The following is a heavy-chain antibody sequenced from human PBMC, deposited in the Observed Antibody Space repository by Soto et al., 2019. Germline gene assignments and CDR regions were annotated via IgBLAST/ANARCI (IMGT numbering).Heavy chain of an antibody. D-gene: IGHD3-22*01. V-gene: IGHV3-48*01. CDR2: ISSSSSTI. Sequence: PGGSLRLSCAASGFTFSTYSMNWVRQAPGKGLEWVSYISSSSSTIFYTDSVKGRFTVSRDNAKNSLYLQMNSLRVEDTAVYYWARPTYYYDSSGPPGYWAQGTLVPVSS. CDR3: ARPTYYYDSSGPPGY. CDR1: GFTFSTYS. J-gene: IGHJ4*02.